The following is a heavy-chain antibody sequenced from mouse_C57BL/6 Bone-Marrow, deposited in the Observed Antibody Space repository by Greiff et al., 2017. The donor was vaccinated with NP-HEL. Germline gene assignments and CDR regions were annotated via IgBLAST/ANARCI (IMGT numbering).Heavy chain of an antibody. CDR3: AIHYGLYYAMDY. J-gene: IGHJ4*01. Sequence: VQLQQSGPGLVKPSQSLSLTCSVTGYSITSGYYWNWIRQFPGNKLEWMGYISYDGSNNYNPSLKNRISITLDTSKNQFFLKLNSVTTEDTATYYCAIHYGLYYAMDYWGQGTSVTVSS. D-gene: IGHD1-1*02. CDR1: GYSITSGYY. V-gene: IGHV3-6*01. CDR2: ISYDGSN.